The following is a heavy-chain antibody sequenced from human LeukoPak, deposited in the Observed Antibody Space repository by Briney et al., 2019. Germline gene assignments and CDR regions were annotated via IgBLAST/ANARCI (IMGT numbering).Heavy chain of an antibody. Sequence: SETLSLTCTVSGGSVTSTDYYWGWIRQLPGKGLEWIVSINHSGNINYNAPLKSRVTISIDTSKNQFSLKLSSVTAADTAVYYCARGLPRIAAAGNSTGNFDYWGQGTLVTVSS. CDR2: INHSGNI. D-gene: IGHD6-13*01. V-gene: IGHV4-39*01. CDR1: GGSVTSTDYY. CDR3: ARGLPRIAAAGNSTGNFDY. J-gene: IGHJ4*02.